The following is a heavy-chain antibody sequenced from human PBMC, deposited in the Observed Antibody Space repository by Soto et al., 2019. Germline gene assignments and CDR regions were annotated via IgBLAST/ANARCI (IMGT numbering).Heavy chain of an antibody. J-gene: IGHJ6*02. Sequence: PSETLSLTCAVYGGSFSGYYWSWIRQPPGKGLEWIGEINHSGSTNYNPSLKSRVTISVDTSKNQFSLKLSSVTAADTAVYYCARHKTTILTIFGVVMADDYYYYGMDVWGQGTPVTVSS. CDR3: ARHKTTILTIFGVVMADDYYYYGMDV. CDR2: INHSGST. CDR1: GGSFSGYY. D-gene: IGHD3-3*01. V-gene: IGHV4-34*01.